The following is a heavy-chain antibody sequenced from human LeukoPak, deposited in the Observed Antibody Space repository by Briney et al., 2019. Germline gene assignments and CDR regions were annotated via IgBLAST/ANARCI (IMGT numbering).Heavy chain of an antibody. CDR2: IRYDGSNK. CDR1: GFTFSSYG. Sequence: PGGSLRLSCAASGFTFSSYGMHWVRQAPGKGLEWVAFIRYDGSNKYYADSVKGRFTISRDNSKNTLYLQMNSLRAEDTAVYYCAKGYGGYERLDGYNYFDYWGQGTLVTVSS. V-gene: IGHV3-30*02. CDR3: AKGYGGYERLDGYNYFDY. D-gene: IGHD5-24*01. J-gene: IGHJ4*02.